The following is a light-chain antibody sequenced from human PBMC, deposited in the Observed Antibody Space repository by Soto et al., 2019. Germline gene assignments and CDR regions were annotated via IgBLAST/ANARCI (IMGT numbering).Light chain of an antibody. V-gene: IGLV9-49*01. CDR1: SGYSNYK. Sequence: QAVLTQPPSASASLGASVTLTCTLSSGYSNYKVDWYQQRPGKGPRFVMRVGTGGIVGSKGDGIPDRFSVLGSGLNRYLTIKNIQEEDESDYHCEEDHSSGSNFGYLVFGGGTKVTVL. CDR2: VGTGGIVG. CDR3: EEDHSSGSNFGYLV. J-gene: IGLJ2*01.